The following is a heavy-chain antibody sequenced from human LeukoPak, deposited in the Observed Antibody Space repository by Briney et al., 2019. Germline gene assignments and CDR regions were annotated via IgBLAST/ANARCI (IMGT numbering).Heavy chain of an antibody. Sequence: GGSLRLSCAAPGFTFSDYAMTWVRQAPGKGPEWVSSITTNGVSANYADSVKGRFTISRDNSKNTLYLQMNSLRAEDTALYYCAKLTPASNYWGQGTLVTVSS. CDR2: ITTNGVSA. V-gene: IGHV3-23*01. CDR3: AKLTPASNY. J-gene: IGHJ4*02. D-gene: IGHD2-15*01. CDR1: GFTFSDYA.